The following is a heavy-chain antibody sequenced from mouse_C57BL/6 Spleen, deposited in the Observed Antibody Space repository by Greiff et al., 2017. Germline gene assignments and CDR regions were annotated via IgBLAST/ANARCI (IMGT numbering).Heavy chain of an antibody. D-gene: IGHD1-1*01. CDR3: AKSDTNAMDD. CDR1: GFSLPSYG. J-gene: IGHJ4*01. Sequence: QVQLQESGPGLVQPSHSLSIICTVSGFSLPSYGVDWVRQFPGKGLEWLGVLWRGEITDYNAAFMFRLSITKDNSKGRVFFKMNSLQADDTDIYSCAKSDTNAMDDWGQGTSVTGCS. V-gene: IGHV2-5*01. CDR2: LWRGEIT.